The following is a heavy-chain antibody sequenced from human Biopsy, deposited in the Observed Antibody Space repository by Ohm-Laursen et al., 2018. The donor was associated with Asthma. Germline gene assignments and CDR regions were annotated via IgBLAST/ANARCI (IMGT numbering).Heavy chain of an antibody. Sequence: SVKVSCKASGYTFTSYSINWLRQAPGQGLEWMGWIATSSGNPTYAQGFTPGRFVFSLDTSVTTAYLQITNLEPEDTAVYYCVRDQAHRDNWFDPWGQGTPVTVSS. CDR3: VRDQAHRDNWFDP. D-gene: IGHD1-14*01. CDR1: GYTFTSYS. J-gene: IGHJ5*02. CDR2: IATSSGNP. V-gene: IGHV7-4-1*02.